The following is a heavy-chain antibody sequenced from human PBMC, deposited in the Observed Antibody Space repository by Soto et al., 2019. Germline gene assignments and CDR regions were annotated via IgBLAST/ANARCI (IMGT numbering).Heavy chain of an antibody. J-gene: IGHJ6*03. Sequence: GGSLRLSCAASGFTFSDYYMSWIRQPPGESLEWVSYISGSGSTIYYADSVKGRFTISRDNAKNSLHLQMNSLRAEDTAVYYCASGVAASHFYYYYMDVWGKGTTVTVSS. D-gene: IGHD2-15*01. V-gene: IGHV3-11*01. CDR3: ASGVAASHFYYYYMDV. CDR1: GFTFSDYY. CDR2: ISGSGSTI.